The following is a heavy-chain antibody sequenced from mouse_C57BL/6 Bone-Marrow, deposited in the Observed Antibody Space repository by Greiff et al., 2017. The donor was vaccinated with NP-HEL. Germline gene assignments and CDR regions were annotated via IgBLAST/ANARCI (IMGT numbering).Heavy chain of an antibody. CDR2: IRNKANGYTT. J-gene: IGHJ4*01. D-gene: IGHD2-4*01. Sequence: EVKLVESGGGLVQPGGSLSLSCAASGFTFTDYYMSWVRQPPGKALAWLGFIRNKANGYTTEYSASVKGRFTISRDNSQSILYLQMNALRAEDSATYYCARSIYYDYADDPFYAMDYGGQGTSVTVSS. CDR1: GFTFTDYY. V-gene: IGHV7-3*01. CDR3: ARSIYYDYADDPFYAMDY.